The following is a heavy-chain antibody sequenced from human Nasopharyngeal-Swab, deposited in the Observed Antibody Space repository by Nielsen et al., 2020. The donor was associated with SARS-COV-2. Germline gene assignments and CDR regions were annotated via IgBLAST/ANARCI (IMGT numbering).Heavy chain of an antibody. Sequence: WIRQPPGKGLEWIGEINHSGSTNYNPSLKSRVTISVDTSKNQFSLKLSSVTAADTAVYYCARDYQTVTTGGVYYYYYMDVWGKGTTVTVSS. D-gene: IGHD4-17*01. CDR2: INHSGST. V-gene: IGHV4-34*09. J-gene: IGHJ6*03. CDR3: ARDYQTVTTGGVYYYYYMDV.